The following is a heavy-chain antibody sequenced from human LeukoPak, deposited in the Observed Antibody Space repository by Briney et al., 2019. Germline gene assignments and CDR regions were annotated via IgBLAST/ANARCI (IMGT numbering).Heavy chain of an antibody. Sequence: GGSLRLSCAASGFTFSSYAMSWVRQAPGKGLEWVSGISWNSGSIGYADSVKGRFTISRDNAKNSLYLQMNSLRAEDTALYYCAKAPSPFWSGYHWFDPWGQGTLVTVSS. D-gene: IGHD3-3*01. CDR3: AKAPSPFWSGYHWFDP. J-gene: IGHJ5*02. CDR2: ISWNSGSI. V-gene: IGHV3-9*01. CDR1: GFTFSSYA.